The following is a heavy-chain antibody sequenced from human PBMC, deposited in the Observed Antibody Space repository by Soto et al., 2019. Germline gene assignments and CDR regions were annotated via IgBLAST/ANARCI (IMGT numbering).Heavy chain of an antibody. CDR1: GVSFSGYY. J-gene: IGHJ5*02. D-gene: IGHD1-7*01. CDR3: ARGITGTTPWFDP. Sequence: SETLSLTCAVYGVSFSGYYWSWTRQPPGKCLEWIGEINHSGSTNYNPSLKSRVTISVDTSKNQFSLKLSSVTAADTAVYYCARGITGTTPWFDPWGQGTLVTVSS. V-gene: IGHV4-34*01. CDR2: INHSGST.